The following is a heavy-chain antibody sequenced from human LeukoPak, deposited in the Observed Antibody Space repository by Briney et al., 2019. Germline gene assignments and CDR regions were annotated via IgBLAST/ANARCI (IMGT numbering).Heavy chain of an antibody. D-gene: IGHD2-8*01. Sequence: PGGSLRLSCAASGFTFSSYGMHWVRQAPGKGLEWVAVISYDGSNKYYADSVKGRFTISRDNSKNTLYLQMNSLRAEDTAVYYCAKDRGLISLLDYWGQGTLVTVSS. CDR3: AKDRGLISLLDY. CDR2: ISYDGSNK. J-gene: IGHJ4*02. V-gene: IGHV3-30*18. CDR1: GFTFSSYG.